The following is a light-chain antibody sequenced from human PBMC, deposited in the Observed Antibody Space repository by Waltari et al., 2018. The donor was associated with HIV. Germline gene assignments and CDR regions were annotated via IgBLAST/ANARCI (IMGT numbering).Light chain of an antibody. V-gene: IGLV3-1*01. J-gene: IGLJ3*02. CDR1: KLGDQY. CDR3: QAWDTSVWV. CDR2: EDT. Sequence: SYELTQSPSLSVSPGQTASITCSGDKLGDQYACWYQQKQGQSPVLVIYEDTKRPSGIPERFSGSSSGNTATLTIRGTQAVDAADYYCQAWDTSVWVFGGGTKLTVL.